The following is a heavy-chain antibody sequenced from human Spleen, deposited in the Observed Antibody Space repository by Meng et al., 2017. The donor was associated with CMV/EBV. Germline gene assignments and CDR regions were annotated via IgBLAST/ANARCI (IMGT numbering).Heavy chain of an antibody. J-gene: IGHJ3*02. Sequence: GGSLRLSCAASGFTFRSHWMHWVRQAPGKGLVWVSHINSDGTASDYADSVKGRFTISRDNAKNSLYLQMNSLRAEDTAVYYCAREGYYDSSGYWGDDAFDIWGQGTMGTVSS. D-gene: IGHD3-22*01. CDR2: INSDGTAS. CDR1: GFTFRSHW. V-gene: IGHV3-74*01. CDR3: AREGYYDSSGYWGDDAFDI.